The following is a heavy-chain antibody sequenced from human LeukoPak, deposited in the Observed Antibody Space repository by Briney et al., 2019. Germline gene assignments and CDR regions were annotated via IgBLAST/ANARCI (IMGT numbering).Heavy chain of an antibody. D-gene: IGHD5-18*01. V-gene: IGHV3-48*01. Sequence: GGSLRLSCAASGFTFSSYSMNWVRQAPGRGLEWVSYISGSSRPIYYADSVKGRFTISRDNAKNSLYLQMNSLRAEDTAVYYCARDYSSGFLNWGQGTLVTVSS. CDR2: ISGSSRPI. J-gene: IGHJ4*02. CDR3: ARDYSSGFLN. CDR1: GFTFSSYS.